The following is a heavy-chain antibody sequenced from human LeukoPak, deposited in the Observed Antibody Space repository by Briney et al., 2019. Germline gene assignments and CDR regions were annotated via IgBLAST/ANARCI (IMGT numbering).Heavy chain of an antibody. Sequence: GGSLRLSCAASGFTFSSYGMHWVRQAPGKGLEWVAVIWYDGSNKYYADSVKGRFTISRDNSKNTLYLQMNSLRAEDTAVYYCARGRITMVRGVPENWFDPWGQGTLATASS. CDR1: GFTFSSYG. D-gene: IGHD3-10*01. J-gene: IGHJ5*02. CDR2: IWYDGSNK. CDR3: ARGRITMVRGVPENWFDP. V-gene: IGHV3-33*01.